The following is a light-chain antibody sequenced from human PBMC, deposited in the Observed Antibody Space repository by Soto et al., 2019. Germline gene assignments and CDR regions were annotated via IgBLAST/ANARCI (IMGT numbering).Light chain of an antibody. CDR1: QNIAKY. CDR2: TAS. V-gene: IGKV1-39*01. J-gene: IGKJ1*01. CDR3: QQSYSAPPT. Sequence: DIQMTQSPSSLSASVGDRVTITCRASQNIAKYLNWYQHKPGKAPKLLVYTASILQSGVPSSFSGSGSGIDFTLTISSLQPEDFATYYCQQSYSAPPTFGQGTRVEVK.